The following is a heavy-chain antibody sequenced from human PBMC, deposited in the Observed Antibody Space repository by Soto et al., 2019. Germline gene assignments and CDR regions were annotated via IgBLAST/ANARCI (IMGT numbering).Heavy chain of an antibody. CDR3: ARGPYSSGWYVVDY. D-gene: IGHD6-19*01. CDR1: GASISAYA. CDR2: LYSSGNT. V-gene: IGHV4-4*07. Sequence: PSETLSLTCTVSGASISAYAWSWIRQPAGKGLEWIGRLYSSGNTNYNPSFKSRLTMSADTSKNQFSLKLSSVTAADTAVYYYARGPYSSGWYVVDYWGQGTLVTVSS. J-gene: IGHJ4*02.